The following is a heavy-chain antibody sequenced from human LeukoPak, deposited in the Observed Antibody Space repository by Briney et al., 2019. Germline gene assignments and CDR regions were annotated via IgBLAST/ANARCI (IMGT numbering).Heavy chain of an antibody. CDR1: GGSISRGGYY. CDR2: IYYRGST. Sequence: PSETLSLTCTVSGGSISRGGYYWSWIRQHPGKGLEWIGYIYYRGSTYYNPSLKSRVTISVDTSKNQFSLKLSSVTAADTAVYYCARVVGRYCSSTSCPGGAFDIWGQGTMVTGSS. D-gene: IGHD2-2*01. V-gene: IGHV4-31*03. J-gene: IGHJ3*02. CDR3: ARVVGRYCSSTSCPGGAFDI.